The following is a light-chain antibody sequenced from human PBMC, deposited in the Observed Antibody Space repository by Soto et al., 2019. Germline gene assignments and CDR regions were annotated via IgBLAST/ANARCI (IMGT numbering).Light chain of an antibody. CDR2: AAS. CDR1: QGISGW. Sequence: IQMTKSHSSLSASVVYIVSITCLASQGISGWLAWYQQKPGEAPKLLIYAASNLQSGVPSRFSGSGSGTDFTLTINSLQPEDFATYYCQQAKSFPLTFGQGTRREIK. CDR3: QQAKSFPLT. J-gene: IGKJ5*01. V-gene: IGKV1-12*01.